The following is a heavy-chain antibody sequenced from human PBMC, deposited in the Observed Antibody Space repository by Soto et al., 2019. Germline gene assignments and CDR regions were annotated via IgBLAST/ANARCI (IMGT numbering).Heavy chain of an antibody. D-gene: IGHD3-3*01. CDR2: IFGDGNT. Sequence: GSLRLSCAGSEFNVTNGHMNWVRQAPGEGLEWVSVIFGDGNTKFSDSVKGRFTISRDTSKNTVYLQMNSLRAEDTAVYYCAGDWNGDKYFDYWDQGTLVTVSS. CDR1: EFNVTNGH. J-gene: IGHJ4*02. V-gene: IGHV3-53*01. CDR3: AGDWNGDKYFDY.